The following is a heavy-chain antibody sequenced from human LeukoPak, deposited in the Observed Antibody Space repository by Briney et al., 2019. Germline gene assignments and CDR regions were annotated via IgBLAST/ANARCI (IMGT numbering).Heavy chain of an antibody. D-gene: IGHD6-13*01. CDR3: ARAAYSSTWYSRYFDL. CDR2: ISVSSSSL. V-gene: IGHV3-21*01. CDR1: GFTFSSFS. Sequence: GGSLRLSCAAPGFTFSSFSMNWVRQAPGKGLEWVSSISVSSSSLYYADSVKGRFTISRDNAKNSLYLQMNSLRAGDTAVYYCARAAYSSTWYSRYFDLWGRGTLVTVSS. J-gene: IGHJ2*01.